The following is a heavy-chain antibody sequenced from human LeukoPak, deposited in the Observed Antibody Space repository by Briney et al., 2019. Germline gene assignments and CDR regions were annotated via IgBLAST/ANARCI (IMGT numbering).Heavy chain of an antibody. J-gene: IGHJ4*02. D-gene: IGHD1-7*01. Sequence: SGPALVKPTQTLTLTCTFSGFALRTHGMRVSWIRQPPGKALEWLSRTDWDDHKFYNTSLKTRLTISKDTSKNQVVLTMTNMDPVDTATYYCARTLIGTTFDYWGQGTLVTVSS. V-gene: IGHV2-70*04. CDR1: GFALRTHGMR. CDR3: ARTLIGTTFDY. CDR2: TDWDDHK.